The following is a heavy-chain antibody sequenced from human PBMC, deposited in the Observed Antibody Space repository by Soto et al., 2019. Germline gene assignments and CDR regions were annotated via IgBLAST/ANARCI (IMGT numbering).Heavy chain of an antibody. CDR1: GFTFSSYS. CDR3: ARFRLSHTATAMAI. D-gene: IGHD5-18*01. CDR2: ISSSSSYI. Sequence: PGGSLRLSCAASGFTFSSYSMNSVRQAPGKGLEWVSSISSSSSYIYYADSVKGRFTISRDNAKNSLYLQMNSLRAEDTAVYYCARFRLSHTATAMAIWGQGTLVTVSS. V-gene: IGHV3-21*01. J-gene: IGHJ4*02.